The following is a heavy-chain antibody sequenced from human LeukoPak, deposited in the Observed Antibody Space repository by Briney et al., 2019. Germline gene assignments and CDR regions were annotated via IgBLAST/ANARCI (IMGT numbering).Heavy chain of an antibody. J-gene: IGHJ3*02. Sequence: PGGSLRLSCAASGFTFSSYAMSWVRQAPGKGLEWVSAISGSGGSTYYADSVKGRFTISRDNSKNTLYLQMNSLRAEDAAVYYCAFLESGYDFGAFDIWGQGTTVTVSS. CDR1: GFTFSSYA. CDR2: ISGSGGST. D-gene: IGHD5-12*01. V-gene: IGHV3-23*01. CDR3: AFLESGYDFGAFDI.